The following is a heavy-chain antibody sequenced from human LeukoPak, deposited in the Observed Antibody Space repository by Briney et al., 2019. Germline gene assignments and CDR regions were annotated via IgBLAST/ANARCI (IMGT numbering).Heavy chain of an antibody. CDR1: GGSISSYY. V-gene: IGHV4-59*01. Sequence: SETLSLTCTVSGGSISSYYWSWIRQPPGKGLEWIGYIYYSGSTNYNPSLKSRVTISVDTSKNQFSLRPRSVTAADTAVYYCARGSRYGDYPYYCDFWGQGTLVTVSS. CDR2: IYYSGST. CDR3: ARGSRYGDYPYYCDF. D-gene: IGHD4-17*01. J-gene: IGHJ4*02.